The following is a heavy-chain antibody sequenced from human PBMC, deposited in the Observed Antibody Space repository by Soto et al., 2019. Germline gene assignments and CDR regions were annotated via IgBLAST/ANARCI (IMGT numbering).Heavy chain of an antibody. J-gene: IGHJ4*02. CDR1: GGSISSGGYS. CDR3: ARTYYYDSSGYYTEYYFDY. CDR2: IYHSGST. D-gene: IGHD3-22*01. Sequence: QLQLQESGSGLVKPSQTLSLTCAVSGGSISSGGYSWSWIRQPPGKGLEWIGYIYHSGSTYYNPSLKSRVTISVDRSKNQFSLKLSSVTAADTAVYYCARTYYYDSSGYYTEYYFDYWGQGTLVTVSS. V-gene: IGHV4-30-2*01.